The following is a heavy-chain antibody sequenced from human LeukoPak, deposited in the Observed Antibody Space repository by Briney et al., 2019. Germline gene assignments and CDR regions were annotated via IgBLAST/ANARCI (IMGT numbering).Heavy chain of an antibody. CDR2: INPNSGGT. Sequence: ASVKVSCKASGYTFTDYYIHWVRQAPGQGLEWMGWINPNSGGTNYAQKFQGRVTMTRDMSTSTVYMELSSLRSEDTAVYYCARSLYDSSGYYSFDYWGQGTLVTVSS. CDR3: ARSLYDSSGYYSFDY. V-gene: IGHV1-2*02. D-gene: IGHD3-22*01. CDR1: GYTFTDYY. J-gene: IGHJ4*02.